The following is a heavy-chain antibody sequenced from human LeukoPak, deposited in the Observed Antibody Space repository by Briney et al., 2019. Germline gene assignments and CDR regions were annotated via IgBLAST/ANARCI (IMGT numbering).Heavy chain of an antibody. V-gene: IGHV1-18*01. J-gene: IGHJ3*02. CDR3: ARVLRYCSSTSCYTKVAAFDI. CDR1: GYTFTSYG. Sequence: ASVKVSCKASGYTFTSYGISWVRQAPGQGLEWMGWISAYNGNTNYAQKLQGRVTMTTDTSTSTAYMELSSLRSEDTAVYYCARVLRYCSSTSCYTKVAAFDIWGQGTMVTVSS. CDR2: ISAYNGNT. D-gene: IGHD2-2*02.